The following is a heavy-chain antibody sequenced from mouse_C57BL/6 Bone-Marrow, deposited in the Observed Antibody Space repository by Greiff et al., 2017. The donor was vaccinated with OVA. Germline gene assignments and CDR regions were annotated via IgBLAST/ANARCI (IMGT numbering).Heavy chain of an antibody. D-gene: IGHD2-1*01. Sequence: EVQLQQSGAELVRPGASVKLSCTASGFNIKDDYMHWVKQRPEQGLEWIGWIDPENGDTEYASKFQGKATITADTSSNTAYLQLSSLTSEDTAVYYCTTFYYGNHWYFDVWGTGTTVTVSS. V-gene: IGHV14-4*01. J-gene: IGHJ1*03. CDR2: IDPENGDT. CDR1: GFNIKDDY. CDR3: TTFYYGNHWYFDV.